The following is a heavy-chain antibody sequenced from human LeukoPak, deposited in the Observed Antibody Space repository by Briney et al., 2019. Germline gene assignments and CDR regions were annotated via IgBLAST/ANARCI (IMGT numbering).Heavy chain of an antibody. D-gene: IGHD6-6*01. CDR1: GYTFTSYD. V-gene: IGHV1-8*03. Sequence: GASVKVSCKASGYTFTSYDINWVRQATGQGLEWMGWMNPNSGNTGYAQKFQGRVTITRNTSISTAYMELSSLRSEDTAVYYCARVGQLVPYYYYYMDVWGKGTTVTVSS. J-gene: IGHJ6*03. CDR3: ARVGQLVPYYYYYMDV. CDR2: MNPNSGNT.